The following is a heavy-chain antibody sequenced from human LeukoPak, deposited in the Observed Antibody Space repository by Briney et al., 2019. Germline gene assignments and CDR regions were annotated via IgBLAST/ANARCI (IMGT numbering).Heavy chain of an antibody. CDR1: GGSFSGYY. J-gene: IGHJ4*02. Sequence: SGTLSLTCAVYGGSFSGYYWTWIRQPPGKGLEWIGKINHSGITNYNPSLKSRVTISVDTSKNQFSLKLSSVTAADTAVYYCARVPPRSYDFWSDYQPVSYWGQGTLVTVSS. CDR2: INHSGIT. D-gene: IGHD3-3*01. CDR3: ARVPPRSYDFWSDYQPVSY. V-gene: IGHV4-34*01.